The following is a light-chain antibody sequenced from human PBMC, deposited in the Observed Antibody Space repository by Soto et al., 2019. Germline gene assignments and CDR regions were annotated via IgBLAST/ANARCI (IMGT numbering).Light chain of an antibody. CDR1: QDISQS. CDR3: QQSYSTPHT. Sequence: IQMTQSPSSLSASLGDRVTVTCRASQDISQSVNWYQQKPGKAPKLLIYAANSLKSGVPSRFSGSGSGTDFALTISSLQPEDVATYFCQQSYSTPHTFGQGTMLQIK. V-gene: IGKV1-39*01. J-gene: IGKJ2*01. CDR2: AAN.